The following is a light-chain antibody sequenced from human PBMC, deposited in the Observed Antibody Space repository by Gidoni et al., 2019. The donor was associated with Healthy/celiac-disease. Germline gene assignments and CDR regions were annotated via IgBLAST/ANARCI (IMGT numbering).Light chain of an antibody. Sequence: DIVMTQSPDSLAESLGERATINCKSSQSVLYSSNNKTYLAWYQQKPGQPPKLLIYWASTRESGVPDRFSGSGSGTDFTLTISSLQAEDVAVYYCQQYYSTPWTFGQGTKVEIK. CDR3: QQYYSTPWT. J-gene: IGKJ1*01. V-gene: IGKV4-1*01. CDR1: QSVLYSSNNKTY. CDR2: WAS.